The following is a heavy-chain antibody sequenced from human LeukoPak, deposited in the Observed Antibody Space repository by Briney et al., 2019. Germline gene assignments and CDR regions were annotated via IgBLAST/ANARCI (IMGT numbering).Heavy chain of an antibody. J-gene: IGHJ4*02. CDR3: ARNTGSYALDY. CDR1: GFTFSNYG. Sequence: GGSLRLSCAASGFTFSNYGMHWVRQAPGKGLEWVAIIWHDGSNKYHADSVEGRFTISRDNSKNTLYLQMNSLRAEDTAVYYCARNTGSYALDYWGQGTLVTVSS. D-gene: IGHD1-26*01. V-gene: IGHV3-33*01. CDR2: IWHDGSNK.